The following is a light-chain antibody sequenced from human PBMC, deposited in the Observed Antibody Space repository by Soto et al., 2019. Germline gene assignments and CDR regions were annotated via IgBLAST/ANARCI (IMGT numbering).Light chain of an antibody. CDR2: EVS. Sequence: QSVLTQPASVSGSPGQSITISCTGTSTDIGGYNLVSWYQHHPGKAPKLIIYEVSNRPSGVSNHLSGSKSGSTAFLTISGLQAEDEADYYCTSYTNTRSRVVFGGGTQLTVL. V-gene: IGLV2-14*01. CDR1: STDIGGYNL. CDR3: TSYTNTRSRVV. J-gene: IGLJ2*01.